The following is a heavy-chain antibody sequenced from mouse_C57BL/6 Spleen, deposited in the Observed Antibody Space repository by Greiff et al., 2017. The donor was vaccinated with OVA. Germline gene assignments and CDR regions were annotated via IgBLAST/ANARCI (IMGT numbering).Heavy chain of an antibody. D-gene: IGHD1-1*01. Sequence: EVKLVESEGGLVQPGSSMKLSCTASGFTFSDYYMAWVRQVPEKGLEWVANINYDGSSTYYLDSLKSRFIISRDNAKNILYLQMSSLKSEDTATYYCAREGSDYYGSSYVGFGAMDYWGQGTSVTVSS. CDR2: INYDGSST. CDR3: AREGSDYYGSSYVGFGAMDY. J-gene: IGHJ4*01. CDR1: GFTFSDYY. V-gene: IGHV5-16*01.